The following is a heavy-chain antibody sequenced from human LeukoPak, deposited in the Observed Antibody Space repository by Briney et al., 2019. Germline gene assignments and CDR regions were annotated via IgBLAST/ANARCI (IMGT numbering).Heavy chain of an antibody. CDR2: ITSDSRYM. Sequence: GGSLRLSCAASGFTFSSYNMNWVRQAPGKGLEWVSSITSDSRYMYYADSVKGRFTISRDNAKNSLYLQMNSLRAEDTAVYYCAREGYSPRDGYNFNFDYWGQGTLVTVSS. D-gene: IGHD5-24*01. CDR3: AREGYSPRDGYNFNFDY. CDR1: GFTFSSYN. J-gene: IGHJ4*02. V-gene: IGHV3-21*01.